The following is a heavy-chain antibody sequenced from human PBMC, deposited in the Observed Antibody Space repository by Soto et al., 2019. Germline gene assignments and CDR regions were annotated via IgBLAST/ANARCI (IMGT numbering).Heavy chain of an antibody. CDR1: GFTFSSYG. D-gene: IGHD2-21*02. CDR3: AKDCSLVVVTQAN. Sequence: QVQLVESGGGVVQPGRSLRLSCAASGFTFSSYGMHWVRQAPGKGLEWVAVISYDGSNKYYADSVKGRFTISRDNSKNTLYLQMNSLRTEDTAVYYCAKDCSLVVVTQANWGQGTPVTVSS. CDR2: ISYDGSNK. V-gene: IGHV3-30*18. J-gene: IGHJ4*02.